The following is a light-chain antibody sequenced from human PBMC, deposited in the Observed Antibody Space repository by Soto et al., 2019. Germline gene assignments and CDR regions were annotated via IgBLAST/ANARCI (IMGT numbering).Light chain of an antibody. CDR1: QTISSS. J-gene: IGKJ2*01. Sequence: DIQMTQSPSSLSASVGDRVTITCRASQTISSSLNWYQQKPGKAPDLLIYAASNLQSGVPSRFSGGGSGSEFTLTISSLQPDDFATYYCQQSYSSPQMYTFGQGTRLEIK. CDR3: QQSYSSPQMYT. V-gene: IGKV1-39*01. CDR2: AAS.